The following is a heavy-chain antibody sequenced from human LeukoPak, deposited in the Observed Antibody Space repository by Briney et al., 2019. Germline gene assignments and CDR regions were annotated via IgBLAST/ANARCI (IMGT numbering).Heavy chain of an antibody. CDR2: ISSSGSTM. J-gene: IGHJ6*04. CDR3: AGLHYYAMDL. Sequence: GGSLRLSCAASGFAFSDYYMTWIRQGPGKGPEWLSYISSSGSTMYYADSVKGRFTISRDNAKNSLYLQMNSRRAENTAVYYCAGLHYYAMDLWGKGTRVTVP. CDR1: GFAFSDYY. V-gene: IGHV3-11*01.